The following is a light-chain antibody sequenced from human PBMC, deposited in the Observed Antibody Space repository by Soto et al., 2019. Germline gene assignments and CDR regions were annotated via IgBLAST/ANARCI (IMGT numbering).Light chain of an antibody. CDR2: RAS. CDR1: QTINSW. J-gene: IGKJ2*01. V-gene: IGKV1-5*03. CDR3: QQYDSRYT. Sequence: DIQMTQSPSTLSASVGDRVTITCRASQTINSWLAWYQQKPGKAPKLLIYRASNLESGVPSRFSGSGSGTEFTLTISSLQPDDFATYYCQQYDSRYTFGQGTKVDIK.